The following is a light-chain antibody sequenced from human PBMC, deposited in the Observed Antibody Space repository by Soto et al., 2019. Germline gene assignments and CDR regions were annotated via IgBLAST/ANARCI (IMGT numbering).Light chain of an antibody. V-gene: IGKV3-15*01. CDR3: LQYNSWPPYT. Sequence: EIVMTQSPTTLSVSPGERATLSCRASQSISSNLAWYQQKAGQAPRLLIYGASTRATGIPARFGGSGSGTEFTLTISSLQSEDFAVYYCLQYNSWPPYTFGQGTKLEIK. CDR2: GAS. J-gene: IGKJ2*01. CDR1: QSISSN.